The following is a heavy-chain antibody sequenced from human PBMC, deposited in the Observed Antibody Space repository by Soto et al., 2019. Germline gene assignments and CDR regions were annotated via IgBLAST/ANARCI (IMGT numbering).Heavy chain of an antibody. D-gene: IGHD2-2*01. V-gene: IGHV3-53*04. J-gene: IGHJ6*03. CDR3: ARSTRDIVVVPAAIAYYYYMDV. Sequence: GGSLILSCAASGFTVSSNYMSWVRQAPGKGLEWVSVIYSGGSTYYADSVKGRFTISRHNSKNTLYLQINSLRAEDTAVYYCARSTRDIVVVPAAIAYYYYMDVWGKGTTVTVSS. CDR2: IYSGGST. CDR1: GFTVSSNY.